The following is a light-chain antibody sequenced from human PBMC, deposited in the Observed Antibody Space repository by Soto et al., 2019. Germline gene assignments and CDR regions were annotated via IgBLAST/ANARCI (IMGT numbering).Light chain of an antibody. J-gene: IGKJ1*01. CDR3: QQYNNWPPWT. CDR2: GAS. CDR1: QSVSSN. Sequence: EIVMTQSPATLSVSPGERATLSCRASQSVSSNLAWHQQKPGQAPRRLIYGASTRATGIPARFSGSGSGTEFTLTISSQQSEDFAVYYRQQYNNWPPWTFGQGTKVEI. V-gene: IGKV3-15*01.